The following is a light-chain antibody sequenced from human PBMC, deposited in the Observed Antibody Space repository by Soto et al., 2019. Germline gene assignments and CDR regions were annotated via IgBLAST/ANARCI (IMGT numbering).Light chain of an antibody. CDR3: QQYAGSPIT. CDR1: QSVSSSY. V-gene: IGKV3-20*01. CDR2: GAS. J-gene: IGKJ5*01. Sequence: EIVLTQSPGTLSLSPGERATLSCRASQSVSSSYLAWYQQKPGQAPRLLIYGASSRATAIPDRFSGSGSGTDFSLTISRLEPEDFAVYYCQQYAGSPITFGQGTRLEIK.